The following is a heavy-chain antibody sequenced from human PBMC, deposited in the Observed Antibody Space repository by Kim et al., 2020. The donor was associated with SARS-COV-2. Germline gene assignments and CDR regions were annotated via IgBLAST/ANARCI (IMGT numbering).Heavy chain of an antibody. D-gene: IGHD4-17*01. J-gene: IGHJ6*02. CDR3: VRGRALTTDYGMDV. CDR1: GFAFNIYA. CDR2: ISYDGNNV. V-gene: IGHV3-30-3*01. Sequence: GGSLRLSCAASGFAFNIYALNWVRQAPGKGLEWVSIISYDGNNVFYGDSVKGRFTISRDNSKNTLYLQMNNLRPEDTAVYYCVRGRALTTDYGMDVWGQGTTVTVSS.